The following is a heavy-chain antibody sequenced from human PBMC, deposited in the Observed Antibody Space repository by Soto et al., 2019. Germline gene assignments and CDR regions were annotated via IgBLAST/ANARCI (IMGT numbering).Heavy chain of an antibody. CDR2: VHHSWGS. CDR3: ARQGFGPLHGVVDV. CDR1: GGSISSYY. D-gene: IGHD3-10*01. Sequence: QVQLQESGPGLVKPSETLSLSCTVSGGSISSYYWSWFRQSPGKRMEWIGYVHHSWGSSYNPSLRRXLXXSLDTSKSQFALMVTSVTATDTAVYYCARQGFGPLHGVVDVWGQGTTVTVSS. J-gene: IGHJ6*02. V-gene: IGHV4-59*08.